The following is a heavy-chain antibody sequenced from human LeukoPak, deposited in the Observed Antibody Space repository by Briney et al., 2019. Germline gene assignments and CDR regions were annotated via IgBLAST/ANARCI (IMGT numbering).Heavy chain of an antibody. CDR1: GFTFSDYY. CDR2: IGSSGRTI. Sequence: GSLRLSCAASGFTFSDYYMSWIRQAPGKGLEWVSYIGSSGRTIYYADSVKGRFTISRDNAKNSLYLQMNSLRAEDTAVYYCARGPGVYYYMDVWGKGTTVTVSS. CDR3: ARGPGVYYYMDV. V-gene: IGHV3-11*04. J-gene: IGHJ6*03. D-gene: IGHD3-10*01.